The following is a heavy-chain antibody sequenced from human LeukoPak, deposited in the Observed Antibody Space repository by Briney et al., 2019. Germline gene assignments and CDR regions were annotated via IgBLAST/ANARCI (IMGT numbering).Heavy chain of an antibody. D-gene: IGHD3-10*01. Sequence: SVKVSCKASGGTCSSYAISWVRQAPGQGLEWMGGIIPIFGTANYAQKFQGRVTITADESTSTAYMELSSLRSEDTAVYYRARGVTVVREVIINWFDPWGQGTLVTVSS. CDR2: IIPIFGTA. J-gene: IGHJ5*02. CDR1: GGTCSSYA. V-gene: IGHV1-69*13. CDR3: ARGVTVVREVIINWFDP.